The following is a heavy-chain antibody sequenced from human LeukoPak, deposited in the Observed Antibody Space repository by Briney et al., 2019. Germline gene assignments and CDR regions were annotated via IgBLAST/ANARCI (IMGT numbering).Heavy chain of an antibody. Sequence: GRSLRLTCAASGFIFGAYALHGVRQAPGKGLEWVAVISYDGSNKYYVDSVKGRITISRDKSKNTVYLQMNSLRVEDTAVYYCARDAGTDGTYFDYWGQGTLVTVSS. D-gene: IGHD1-1*01. CDR3: ARDAGTDGTYFDY. V-gene: IGHV3-30*04. CDR1: GFIFGAYA. CDR2: ISYDGSNK. J-gene: IGHJ4*02.